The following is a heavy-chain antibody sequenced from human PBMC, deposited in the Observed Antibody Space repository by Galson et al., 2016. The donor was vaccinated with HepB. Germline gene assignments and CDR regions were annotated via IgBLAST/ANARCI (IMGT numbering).Heavy chain of an antibody. CDR3: VKDKDYYGMDV. CDR1: GFTFSSFA. CDR2: IIPSGGDT. J-gene: IGHJ6*02. Sequence: SLRLSCAASGFTFSSFAMSWVRQTPGKGLEWVASIIPSGGDTYYAESVKGRFTISRDNSKYTVYLQMHSLRGEDTALYYCVKDKDYYGMDVWGQGTTVIVSS. V-gene: IGHV3-23*01. D-gene: IGHD3-10*01.